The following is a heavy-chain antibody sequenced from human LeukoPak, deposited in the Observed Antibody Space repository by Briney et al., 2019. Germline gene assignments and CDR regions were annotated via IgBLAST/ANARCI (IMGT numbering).Heavy chain of an antibody. CDR3: ASGRTDIVVVPATLRNYFFDY. CDR1: GGTFSSYD. Sequence: SVKVSCKASGGTFSSYDISWVRQAPGQGLEWMGGIIPMFGTANYAQKFQGRVTISADKSTSTAYMELSSLRSEDTAVYYCASGRTDIVVVPATLRNYFFDYWGQGTLVAVSS. D-gene: IGHD2-2*01. V-gene: IGHV1-69*06. J-gene: IGHJ4*02. CDR2: IIPMFGTA.